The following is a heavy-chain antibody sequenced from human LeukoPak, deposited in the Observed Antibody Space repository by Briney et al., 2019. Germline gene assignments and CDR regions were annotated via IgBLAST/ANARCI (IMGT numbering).Heavy chain of an antibody. CDR1: GGSISGYY. CDR3: ARVAYCGGDCYSFDY. V-gene: IGHV4-59*01. Sequence: SETLSLTCTVSGGSISGYYWSWIRQPPGKGLEWIAYIYYSGSTNYNPSLKSRVTISVDTSKKQFSLKLSSVTAANTAVYYCARVAYCGGDCYSFDYWGQGTLVTVSS. CDR2: IYYSGST. J-gene: IGHJ4*02. D-gene: IGHD2-21*02.